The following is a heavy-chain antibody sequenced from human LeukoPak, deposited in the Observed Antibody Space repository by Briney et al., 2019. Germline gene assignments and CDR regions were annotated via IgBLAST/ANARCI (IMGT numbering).Heavy chain of an antibody. V-gene: IGHV3-7*01. CDR1: GFTVSSNY. J-gene: IGHJ4*02. CDR2: IKQDGSEK. D-gene: IGHD6-13*01. Sequence: PGGSLRLSCAASGFTVSSNYMSWVRQAPGKGLEWVANIKQDGSEKYYVDSVKGRFTISRDNAKNSLYLQMNSLRAEDTAVYYCARDLAAAWGYFDYWGQGTLVTVSS. CDR3: ARDLAAAWGYFDY.